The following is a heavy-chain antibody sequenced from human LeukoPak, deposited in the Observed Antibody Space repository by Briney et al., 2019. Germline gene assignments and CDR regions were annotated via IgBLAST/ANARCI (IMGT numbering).Heavy chain of an antibody. D-gene: IGHD3-3*01. J-gene: IGHJ6*03. CDR3: ARVSLGVGDYYYYYMDV. V-gene: IGHV4-59*01. Sequence: SETLSLTCTVSGRSISSYYWSWIRQPPGKGLEWVGYIYYSGSTNYNPSLKSRVTISVDTSKNQFSLKLSSVTAADTAVYYCARVSLGVGDYYYYYMDVWGKGTTVTVSS. CDR1: GRSISSYY. CDR2: IYYSGST.